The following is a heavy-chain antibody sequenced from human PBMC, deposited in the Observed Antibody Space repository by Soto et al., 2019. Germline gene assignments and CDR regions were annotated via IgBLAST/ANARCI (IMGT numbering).Heavy chain of an antibody. J-gene: IGHJ5*02. V-gene: IGHV1-18*01. CDR3: AREDCSGGSCYSMWLDP. CDR2: ISAYNGNT. D-gene: IGHD2-15*01. CDR1: GYTFTSYV. Sequence: ASVKLSCKASGYTFTSYVMSWVRQAPGQGLEWMGWISAYNGNTNYAQKLQGRVTMTTDTSTSTAYMERRSLRSDDTAVYYCAREDCSGGSCYSMWLDPWGQGTLVTVSS.